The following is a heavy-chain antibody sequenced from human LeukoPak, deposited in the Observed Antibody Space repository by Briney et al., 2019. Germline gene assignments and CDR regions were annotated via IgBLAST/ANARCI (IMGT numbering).Heavy chain of an antibody. CDR1: GYTFTGYY. V-gene: IGHV1-2*02. D-gene: IGHD3-10*01. Sequence: ASVKVSCKASGYTFTGYYMHWVRQAPGQGLEWMGWINPNSGGTNYAQKFQGRVTMTRDTSISTAYMELSRLRSDDTAVYYCARDARLWFGEFQSSDYWGQGTLVTVSS. CDR3: ARDARLWFGEFQSSDY. CDR2: INPNSGGT. J-gene: IGHJ4*02.